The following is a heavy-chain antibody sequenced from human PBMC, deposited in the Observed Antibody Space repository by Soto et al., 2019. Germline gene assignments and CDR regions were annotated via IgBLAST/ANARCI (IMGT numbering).Heavy chain of an antibody. CDR1: GFTFSTFW. Sequence: SLRLSFEASGFTFSTFWMHWVRQAPGKGLVWVSRINSDGSSTNYADSVKGRVTISRDNAKNMLYLQMNSLRAEDTAVYYCARDFEYWGQGTLVTVSS. J-gene: IGHJ4*02. CDR2: INSDGSST. V-gene: IGHV3-74*01. CDR3: ARDFEY.